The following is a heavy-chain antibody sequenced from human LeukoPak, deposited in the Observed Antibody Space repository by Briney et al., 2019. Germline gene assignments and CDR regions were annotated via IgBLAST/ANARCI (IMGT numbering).Heavy chain of an antibody. CDR1: GFTFSSYA. D-gene: IGHD1-14*01. J-gene: IGHJ4*02. Sequence: GGSLRLSCAASGFTFSSYAMHWVRQAPGKGLEYVSAISGSGGSTYYADSVKGRFTISRDNSKNTLYLQMNSLRAEDTAVYYCAKDVDRGFFSGLDYWGQGTLVTVSS. CDR3: AKDVDRGFFSGLDY. CDR2: ISGSGGST. V-gene: IGHV3-23*01.